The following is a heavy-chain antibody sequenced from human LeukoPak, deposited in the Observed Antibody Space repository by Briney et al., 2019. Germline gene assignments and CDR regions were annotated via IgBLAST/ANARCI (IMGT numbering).Heavy chain of an antibody. CDR2: IYYSGST. V-gene: IGHV4-39*07. D-gene: IGHD2-21*02. CDR3: ARETYCGADCYSGFDY. CDR1: GGSISSSSYF. Sequence: PSETLSLTCTVSGGSISSSSYFWGWIRQPPGKGLEWIGSIYYSGSTYYNPSLKSRVTISVDMSKNQFSLKLSSVTAADTAVYYCARETYCGADCYSGFDYWGQGTLVTVSS. J-gene: IGHJ4*02.